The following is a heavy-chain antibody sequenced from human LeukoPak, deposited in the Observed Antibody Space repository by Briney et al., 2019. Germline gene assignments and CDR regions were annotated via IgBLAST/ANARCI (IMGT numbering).Heavy chain of an antibody. D-gene: IGHD2-2*03. CDR2: IRSSSSYI. CDR1: GFTFSSYS. CDR3: ARVNGYCSSTSCPPPYFDY. Sequence: PGGSLRLSCAASGFTFSSYSMNWVRQAPGKGLEWVSSIRSSSSYIYYADSVKGRCTISRDNAKNSLYLQMNSLRAEDTAVYYCARVNGYCSSTSCPPPYFDYWGQGTLVTVSS. V-gene: IGHV3-21*01. J-gene: IGHJ4*02.